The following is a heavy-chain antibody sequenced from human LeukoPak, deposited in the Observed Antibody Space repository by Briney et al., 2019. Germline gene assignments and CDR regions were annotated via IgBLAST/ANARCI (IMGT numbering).Heavy chain of an antibody. J-gene: IGHJ4*02. Sequence: SETLSLTCAVSGYSFSSGYYWGWIRQPPGKGLEWIGSIYHSGSTYYNPSLKSRVTISIDTSKNQFSLKLSSVTAADTAVYYCARYAVAGTDFDYWGQGTLVTVSS. CDR3: ARYAVAGTDFDY. V-gene: IGHV4-38-2*01. CDR2: IYHSGST. D-gene: IGHD6-19*01. CDR1: GYSFSSGYY.